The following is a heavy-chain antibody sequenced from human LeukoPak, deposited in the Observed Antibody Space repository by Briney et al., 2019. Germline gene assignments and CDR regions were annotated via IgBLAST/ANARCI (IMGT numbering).Heavy chain of an antibody. V-gene: IGHV3-48*02. CDR1: GFTFSSYS. Sequence: GGSLRLSCAASGFTFSSYSMNWVRQALGKGVEWVSYISSSSSTIYYADSVKGGFTISRDNAKNSLYLQMNSLRDEDTAVYYCARDGGGEMATPYDYWGQGTLVTVSS. CDR3: ARDGGGEMATPYDY. J-gene: IGHJ4*02. CDR2: ISSSSSTI. D-gene: IGHD5-12*01.